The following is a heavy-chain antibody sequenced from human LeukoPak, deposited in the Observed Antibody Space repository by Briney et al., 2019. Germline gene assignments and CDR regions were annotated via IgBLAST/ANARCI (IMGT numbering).Heavy chain of an antibody. V-gene: IGHV4-39*01. D-gene: IGHD3-10*01. CDR2: IYYSGST. Sequence: SETLSLTCTVSGGSISSSSYYWGWIRQPPGKGLEWIGSIYYSGSTYYNPSLKSRVTISVDTSKNQFSLKLSSVTAADTAVYYCATQPYYYGSGSQYPSWGQGTLVTVSS. CDR3: ATQPYYYGSGSQYPS. CDR1: GGSISSSSYY. J-gene: IGHJ4*02.